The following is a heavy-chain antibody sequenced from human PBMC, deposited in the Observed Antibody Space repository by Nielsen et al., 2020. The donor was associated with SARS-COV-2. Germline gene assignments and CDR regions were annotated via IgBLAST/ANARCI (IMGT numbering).Heavy chain of an antibody. J-gene: IGHJ6*02. D-gene: IGHD6-19*01. CDR3: ANGLGSGWYGMDV. CDR2: INWNGGST. Sequence: GESLKISCAASGFTFDDYGMSWVRQAPGKGLEWVSGINWNGGSTGYADSVKGRFTISRDNAKNSLYLQMNNLRAEDTALYYCANGLGSGWYGMDVWGQGTTVTVSS. CDR1: GFTFDDYG. V-gene: IGHV3-20*04.